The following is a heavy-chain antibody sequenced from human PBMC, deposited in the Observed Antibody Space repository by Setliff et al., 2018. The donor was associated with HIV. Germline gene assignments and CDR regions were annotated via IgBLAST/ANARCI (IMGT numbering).Heavy chain of an antibody. V-gene: IGHV5-51*01. CDR2: IYPGDSDT. Sequence: PGESLKISCKGSGYSFTSYWIGWVRQVPGKGLEWMGIIYPGDSDTKYSPSFQGQVTISADKSISTAYLQWNSLKASDTAMYYCARQPTDTSCYNNWFDSWGQGTLVTVSS. CDR1: GYSFTSYW. J-gene: IGHJ5*01. D-gene: IGHD3-10*01. CDR3: ARQPTDTSCYNNWFDS.